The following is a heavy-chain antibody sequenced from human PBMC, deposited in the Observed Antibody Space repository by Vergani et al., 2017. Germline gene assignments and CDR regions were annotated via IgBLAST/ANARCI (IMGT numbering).Heavy chain of an antibody. CDR3: TRDSLWFGEGRGDY. Sequence: EVQLVESGGGLVQPGRSLRLSCTASGFTFGDYAMSWVRQAPGKGLEWVGFIRSKAYGGTTEYAASVKGRFTISRDDSKSIAYLQMNSLKTDDTAVYYCTRDSLWFGEGRGDYWGQGTLVTVSS. V-gene: IGHV3-49*04. CDR1: GFTFGDYA. CDR2: IRSKAYGGTT. J-gene: IGHJ4*02. D-gene: IGHD3-10*01.